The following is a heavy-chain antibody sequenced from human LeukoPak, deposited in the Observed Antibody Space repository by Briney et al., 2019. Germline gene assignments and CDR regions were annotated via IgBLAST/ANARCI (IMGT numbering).Heavy chain of an antibody. J-gene: IGHJ3*02. CDR3: ARDMRVDSSGYYEAFDI. CDR1: GFTFSSYG. Sequence: GGSLRLSCAASGFTFSSYGMHWVRQAPGKGLEWVAVISYDGSNKYYADSVKGRFTISRDNSKNTLYLQMNSLRAEDTAVYYCARDMRVDSSGYYEAFDIWGQGTMVTVSS. D-gene: IGHD3-22*01. V-gene: IGHV3-30*03. CDR2: ISYDGSNK.